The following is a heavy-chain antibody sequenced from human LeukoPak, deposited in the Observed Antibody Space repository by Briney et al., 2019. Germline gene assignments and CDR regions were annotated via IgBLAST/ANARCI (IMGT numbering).Heavy chain of an antibody. Sequence: GGSLRLSCAASGFTFDDYAMHWVRQTPGKGLKWVSGISWNSGAIGYADSVKGRFTISRDNAKNSLYLQMNSLRPEDMALYYCAKEGSGGKFYFDYWGQGTLVTVSS. CDR3: AKEGSGGKFYFDY. CDR2: ISWNSGAI. V-gene: IGHV3-9*03. J-gene: IGHJ4*02. D-gene: IGHD1-26*01. CDR1: GFTFDDYA.